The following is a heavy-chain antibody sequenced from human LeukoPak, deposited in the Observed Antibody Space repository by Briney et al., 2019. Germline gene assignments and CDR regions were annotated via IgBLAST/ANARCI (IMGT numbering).Heavy chain of an antibody. J-gene: IGHJ6*02. Sequence: SETLSLTCTVSGGSISSSSYYWGWIRQPPGKGLEWIGGIYYSGSTCYNPSLKSRVTISVDTSKNQFSLKLSSVTAADTAVYYCARDSGVCSGGSCYDYYYYGMDVWGQGTTVTVSS. CDR1: GGSISSSSYY. V-gene: IGHV4-39*02. CDR2: IYYSGST. CDR3: ARDSGVCSGGSCYDYYYYGMDV. D-gene: IGHD2-15*01.